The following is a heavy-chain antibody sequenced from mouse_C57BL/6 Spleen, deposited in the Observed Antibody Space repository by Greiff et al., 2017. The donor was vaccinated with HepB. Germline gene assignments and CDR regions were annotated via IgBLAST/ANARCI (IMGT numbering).Heavy chain of an antibody. V-gene: IGHV1-19*01. D-gene: IGHD1-1*01. CDR1: GYTFTDYY. J-gene: IGHJ3*01. CDR2: INPYNGGT. Sequence: VQLRQSGPVLVKPGASVKMSCKASGYTFTDYYMNWVKQSHGKSLEWIGVINPYNGGTSYNQKFKGKATLTVDKSSSTAYMELNSLTSEDSAVYYCARWGYYGSSYEFAYWGQGTLVTVSA. CDR3: ARWGYYGSSYEFAY.